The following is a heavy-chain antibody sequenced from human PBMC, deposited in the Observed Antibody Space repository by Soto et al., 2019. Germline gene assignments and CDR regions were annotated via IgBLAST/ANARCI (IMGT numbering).Heavy chain of an antibody. V-gene: IGHV3-30*18. J-gene: IGHJ4*02. CDR3: AKQLRGSGWYPLDS. D-gene: IGHD6-19*01. CDR2: SSFDGTQQ. CDR1: EFSLSSSD. Sequence: GGSLRLSCTASEFSLSSSDMHWVRRAPGKGLEWLAVSSFDGTQQFYGDSVKGRFTVSRDNSNNTLYLEMDSLRTEDTAVYYCAKQLRGSGWYPLDSWGQGTPVTVSS.